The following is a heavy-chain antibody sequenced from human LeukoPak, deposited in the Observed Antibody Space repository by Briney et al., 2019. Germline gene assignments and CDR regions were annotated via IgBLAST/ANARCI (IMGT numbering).Heavy chain of an antibody. CDR2: INHSGST. CDR3: ARSIVVVPAAMGDYYYYYMDV. Sequence: SETLSLTCAVYGGSFSGYYWSWIRQPLGKGLEWIGEINHSGSTNYNPSLKSRVTISVDTSKNQFSLKLSSVTAADTAVCYCARSIVVVPAAMGDYYYYYMDVWGKGTTVTVSS. J-gene: IGHJ6*03. CDR1: GGSFSGYY. D-gene: IGHD2-2*01. V-gene: IGHV4-34*01.